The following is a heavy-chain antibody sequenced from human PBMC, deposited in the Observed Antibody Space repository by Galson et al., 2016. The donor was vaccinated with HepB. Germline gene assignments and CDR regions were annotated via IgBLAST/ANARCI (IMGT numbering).Heavy chain of an antibody. CDR2: ISGSDDNI. CDR3: AKHRAYSSGPQDY. CDR1: GFTSNSYG. D-gene: IGHD6-19*01. Sequence: SLRLSCAASGFTSNSYGMSWVRQAPGKGLEWVSSISGSDDNIHYADSVKGRFTISRDNSKNTLSLQMNSLRAEDTALYYCAKHRAYSSGPQDYWGQGTLVTVSS. J-gene: IGHJ4*02. V-gene: IGHV3-23*01.